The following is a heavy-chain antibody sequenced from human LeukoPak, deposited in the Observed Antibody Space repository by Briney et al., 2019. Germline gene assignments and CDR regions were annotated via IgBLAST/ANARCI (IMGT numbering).Heavy chain of an antibody. Sequence: SETLSLTCTVSGYSISSGYYWGWIRQPPGKGLEWIGSIYHSGTTYYNPSLKSRVTISADASKNQFSLKLSSVTAADTAMYYCARAFGGSSWYLDQWGQGILVTVSS. J-gene: IGHJ4*02. CDR1: GYSISSGYY. V-gene: IGHV4-38-2*02. D-gene: IGHD6-13*01. CDR3: ARAFGGSSWYLDQ. CDR2: IYHSGTT.